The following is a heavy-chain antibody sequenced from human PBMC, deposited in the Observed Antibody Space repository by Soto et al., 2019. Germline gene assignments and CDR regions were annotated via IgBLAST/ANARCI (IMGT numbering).Heavy chain of an antibody. CDR1: GFTFSSYS. Sequence: EVQLVESGGGLVQPGGSLRLSCAASGFTFSSYSMNWVRQAPGKGLEWVSYISSSSSTIYYADSVKGRFTISRDNAKNSLYLQMNSLRDEDTAVYYCARSVPYCSCGSCYSGYFDYWGQGTLVTVSS. V-gene: IGHV3-48*02. CDR2: ISSSSSTI. J-gene: IGHJ4*02. D-gene: IGHD2-15*01. CDR3: ARSVPYCSCGSCYSGYFDY.